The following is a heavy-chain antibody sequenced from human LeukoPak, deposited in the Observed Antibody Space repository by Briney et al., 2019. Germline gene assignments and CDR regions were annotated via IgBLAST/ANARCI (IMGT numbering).Heavy chain of an antibody. Sequence: GGSLRLSCAASGFTFDDYGMSWVRQAPGKGLEWSSGISWNGGSTGYADSVKGRFTISRDNAKNSLYLQMNSLRAEDTALYYCARAPYVWGSYRSSSSYFDYWGQGTPVTVSS. V-gene: IGHV3-20*04. D-gene: IGHD3-16*02. CDR2: ISWNGGST. CDR3: ARAPYVWGSYRSSSSYFDY. CDR1: GFTFDDYG. J-gene: IGHJ4*02.